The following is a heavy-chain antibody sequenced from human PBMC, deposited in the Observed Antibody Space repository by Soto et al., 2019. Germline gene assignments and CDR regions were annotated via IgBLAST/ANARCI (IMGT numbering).Heavy chain of an antibody. CDR3: AREYYYGSGPWY. CDR1: GSISTYY. CDR2: IYYMGRT. J-gene: IGHJ4*02. Sequence: SETLSLTCTVGSISTYYWNWIRQPPGKGLEWIGYIYYMGRTNYNPSLKSRLTMSIDTSKNQFSLELTSVTAADTAVYYCAREYYYGSGPWYWGQGTLVTVSS. V-gene: IGHV4-59*01. D-gene: IGHD3-10*01.